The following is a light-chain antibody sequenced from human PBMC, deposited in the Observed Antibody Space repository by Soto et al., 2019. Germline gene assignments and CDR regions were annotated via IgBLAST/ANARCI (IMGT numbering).Light chain of an antibody. CDR3: SSYTTSNTRQIV. J-gene: IGLJ1*01. CDR1: SSDVCGYNY. Sequence: QSALTQPASVSGSPGQSITISCTGTSSDVCGYNYVSWYQQHPGKAPKFMIYDVSNRPSGVSNRFSGSKSGNTASLTISGLQAEDEADYYCSSYTTSNTRQIVFVTGTKVTVL. V-gene: IGLV2-14*01. CDR2: DVS.